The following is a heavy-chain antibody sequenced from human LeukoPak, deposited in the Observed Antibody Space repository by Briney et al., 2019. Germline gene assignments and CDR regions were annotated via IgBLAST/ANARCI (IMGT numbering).Heavy chain of an antibody. D-gene: IGHD3-10*01. J-gene: IGHJ4*02. CDR3: AKAYGSGSRPFPFDY. Sequence: GGSLRLSCAASGFTFSSYAMSWVRQAPGKGLECVSAISGSGGSTYYADSVKGRFTISRDNSNNTLYLQMNSLRAEDTAVYYCAKAYGSGSRPFPFDYWGQGTLLTVSS. V-gene: IGHV3-23*01. CDR1: GFTFSSYA. CDR2: ISGSGGST.